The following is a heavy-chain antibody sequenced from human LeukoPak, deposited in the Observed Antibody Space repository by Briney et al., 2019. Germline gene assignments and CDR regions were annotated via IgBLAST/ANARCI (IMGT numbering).Heavy chain of an antibody. CDR2: MSSSGNN. D-gene: IGHD3-22*01. V-gene: IGHV4-4*07. CDR3: TRGSIAYYYMDV. Sequence: SETLSLTCSVSGDSISYFYWSWIRQAAGKGLERIGRMSSSGNNDYNASLKSRVTMSVDTSKNQLSLKVISVTAADTAVYYCTRGSIAYYYMDVWGKGTTVTISS. J-gene: IGHJ6*03. CDR1: GDSISYFY.